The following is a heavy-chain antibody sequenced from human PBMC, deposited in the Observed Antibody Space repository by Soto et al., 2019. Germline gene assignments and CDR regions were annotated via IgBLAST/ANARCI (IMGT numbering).Heavy chain of an antibody. CDR1: GYTFTSYG. CDR2: ISAYHGNT. J-gene: IGHJ4*02. Sequence: QVQLVQSGAEVKKPGASVKVSCKASGYTFTSYGISWVRQAPGQGLEWIGCISAYHGNTNYAQKLQGRVTMTTDPSTSTANLEQRSLRSDATAVYYCARDTKYGGTRRVIDYWGQRTLVTVSS. D-gene: IGHD2-15*01. V-gene: IGHV1-18*01. CDR3: ARDTKYGGTRRVIDY.